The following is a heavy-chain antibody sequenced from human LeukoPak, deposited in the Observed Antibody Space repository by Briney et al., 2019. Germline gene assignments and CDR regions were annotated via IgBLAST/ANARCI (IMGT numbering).Heavy chain of an antibody. CDR2: IYYSGST. CDR3: ARDARRCSSTSCYVSFDY. Sequence: KPSETLSLTCTVYGGSFSGYYWSWIRQPPGKGLEWIGYIYYSGSTNYNPSLKSRVTISVDTSKNQFSLKLSSVTAADTAVYYCARDARRCSSTSCYVSFDYWGQGTLVTVSS. CDR1: GGSFSGYY. D-gene: IGHD2-2*01. V-gene: IGHV4-59*01. J-gene: IGHJ4*02.